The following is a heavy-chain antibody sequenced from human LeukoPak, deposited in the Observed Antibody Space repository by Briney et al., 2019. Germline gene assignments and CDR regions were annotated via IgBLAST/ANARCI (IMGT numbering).Heavy chain of an antibody. CDR1: GYTFTGYY. CDR3: ARDGATVTGGRNWFDP. V-gene: IGHV1-2*02. CDR2: INPNSGGT. J-gene: IGHJ5*02. Sequence: ASVKVSCKASGYTFTGYYLHWVRQAPGQGLEWMGWINPNSGGTNYAQKFQGRVTMTRGTSISTAYMELSRLRSDGTAVYYCARDGATVTGGRNWFDPWGQGTLVTVSS. D-gene: IGHD4-17*01.